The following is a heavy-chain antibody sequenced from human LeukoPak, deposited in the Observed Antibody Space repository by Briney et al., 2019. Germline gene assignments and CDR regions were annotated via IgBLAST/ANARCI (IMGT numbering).Heavy chain of an antibody. D-gene: IGHD3-16*01. J-gene: IGHJ3*01. Sequence: PGGSLRLSCAASGFIFNNYWMNWVRQAPGKGLEWVASIKEDGREKLYVESLEGRLTIARDNAKESLHLQMRNLRVEDTAVYCCTRALGHSVLAFDVWGQGTVVIVS. CDR1: GFIFNNYW. CDR3: TRALGHSVLAFDV. V-gene: IGHV3-7*03. CDR2: IKEDGREK.